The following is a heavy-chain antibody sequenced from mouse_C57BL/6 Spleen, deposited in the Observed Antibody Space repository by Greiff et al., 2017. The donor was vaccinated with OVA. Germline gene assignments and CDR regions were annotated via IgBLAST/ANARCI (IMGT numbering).Heavy chain of an antibody. D-gene: IGHD2-5*01. V-gene: IGHV2-3*01. CDR3: AKPVYSNYEDAMDY. Sequence: VKLMESGPGLVAPSQSLSITCTVSGFSLTSYGVSWVRQPPGKGLEWLGVIWGAGSTNYHSALISRLSISKDNSKSQVFLKLNSLQTDDTATYYCAKPVYSNYEDAMDYWGQGTSVTVSS. CDR1: GFSLTSYG. CDR2: IWGAGST. J-gene: IGHJ4*01.